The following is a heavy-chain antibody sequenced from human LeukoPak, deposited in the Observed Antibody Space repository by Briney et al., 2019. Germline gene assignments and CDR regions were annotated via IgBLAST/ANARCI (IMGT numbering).Heavy chain of an antibody. V-gene: IGHV3-23*01. J-gene: IGHJ6*03. CDR2: ISGSGGTT. D-gene: IGHD1-26*01. CDR3: AKVRISGSSTYYYYMDV. CDR1: GFTFSSSA. Sequence: GGSLRLSCAASGFTFSSSAMSWVRQAPGKGLEWVSGISGSGGTTHYADSVKGRFTISRDNSKNTLYLQMNSLRAEDTAVYYCAKVRISGSSTYYYYMDVWGKGTTVTVSS.